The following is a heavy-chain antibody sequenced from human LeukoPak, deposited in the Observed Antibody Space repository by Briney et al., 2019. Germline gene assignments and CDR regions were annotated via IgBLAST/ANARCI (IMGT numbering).Heavy chain of an antibody. V-gene: IGHV4-31*03. CDR2: IYYSGST. CDR3: ARATTVTTSPQYYFDY. J-gene: IGHJ4*02. D-gene: IGHD4-17*01. CDR1: GGSISSGGYY. Sequence: SETLSLTCTVSGGSISSGGYYWSWIRQHPGKGLEWIGYIYYSGSTYYNPSLKSRVTISVDTSKNQFSLKLSSVTAADTAVYYCARATTVTTSPQYYFDYWGRGTLVTVSS.